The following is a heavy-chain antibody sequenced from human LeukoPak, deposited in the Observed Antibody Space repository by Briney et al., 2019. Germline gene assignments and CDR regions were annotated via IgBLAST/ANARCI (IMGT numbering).Heavy chain of an antibody. Sequence: GGSLRLSCAAYVFSFSTYGMHWVPEAPGKGLETVAVIWYDGSHQYYADSVKGRFTISRDMSNNTLYLQMSNLRVNDTALYYCARDLGLRYGSGTYRFDPWGQGTQVIVSS. CDR3: ARDLGLRYGSGTYRFDP. CDR1: VFSFSTYG. V-gene: IGHV3-33*08. CDR2: IWYDGSHQ. J-gene: IGHJ5*02. D-gene: IGHD3-10*01.